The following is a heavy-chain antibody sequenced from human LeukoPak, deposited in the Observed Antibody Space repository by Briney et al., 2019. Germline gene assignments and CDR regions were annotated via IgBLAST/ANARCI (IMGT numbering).Heavy chain of an antibody. Sequence: PGGSLRLSCAASGFSFTSHYLYWVRQAAGKGLVSVSRINKDGSFADYADSVRGRFTASRDNARGMLYLEMNSLRADDTAVYYWGNGTSGGYDLWGQGTLVTVSS. J-gene: IGHJ4*02. V-gene: IGHV3-74*01. D-gene: IGHD3-10*01. CDR3: GNGTSGGYDL. CDR2: INKDGSFA. CDR1: GFSFTSHY.